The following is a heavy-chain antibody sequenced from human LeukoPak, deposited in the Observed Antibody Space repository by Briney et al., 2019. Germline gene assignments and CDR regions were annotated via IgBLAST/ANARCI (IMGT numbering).Heavy chain of an antibody. D-gene: IGHD3-9*01. V-gene: IGHV3-33*01. CDR3: AASGLRYFDWSVDY. J-gene: IGHJ4*02. Sequence: GGSLRLSCAASGFTFSSYGMHWVRQAPGKGLEWVAVIWYDGSNKYYADSVKGRFTISRDNSKNTLYLQMNSLRAEDTAVYYCAASGLRYFDWSVDYWGQGTLVTVSS. CDR1: GFTFSSYG. CDR2: IWYDGSNK.